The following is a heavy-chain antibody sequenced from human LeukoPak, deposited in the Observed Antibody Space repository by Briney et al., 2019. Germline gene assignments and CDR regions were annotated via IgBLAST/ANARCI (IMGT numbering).Heavy chain of an antibody. Sequence: GGSLRLSCAASGFTVSSNYMSWVRQAPGKGLEWVSVIYSGGSTYYADSVKGRFTIPRDNSKNTLYLQMNTLRAEDTAVYYCARRYSSGWWIDYWGQGTLVTVSS. J-gene: IGHJ4*02. CDR1: GFTVSSNY. D-gene: IGHD6-19*01. CDR2: IYSGGST. V-gene: IGHV3-53*01. CDR3: ARRYSSGWWIDY.